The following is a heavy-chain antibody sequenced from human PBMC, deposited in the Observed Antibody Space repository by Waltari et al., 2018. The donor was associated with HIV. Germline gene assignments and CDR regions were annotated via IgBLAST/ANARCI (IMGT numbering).Heavy chain of an antibody. CDR2: INHTGDT. CDR1: GGSFSRYY. D-gene: IGHD6-19*01. Sequence: QVRLEQWGAGLLKPSATLSLTGAVYGGSFSRYYRSWIRQHPGKGLEWIGEINHTGDTNYNPSLKSRIIMSVDTSKNQFSLRLSSVTAADTAVYYCARGGASGWYVYDHWGQGTLVTVSS. CDR3: ARGGASGWYVYDH. V-gene: IGHV4-34*01. J-gene: IGHJ4*02.